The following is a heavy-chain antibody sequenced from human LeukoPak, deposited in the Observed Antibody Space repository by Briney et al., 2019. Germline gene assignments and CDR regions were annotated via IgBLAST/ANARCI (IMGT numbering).Heavy chain of an antibody. D-gene: IGHD2-8*01. CDR1: GFIFNKYY. CDR2: ISNSGSTI. J-gene: IGHJ3*01. Sequence: RAGGSLRLSCAAPGFIFNKYYMSWIRQAPGKGLEWVSYISNSGSTIYYADSVKGRFTVSRDNAKNSLYLQLNSLRAEDTAVYYCARSFLGVGDAFDLWGQGTMVTVSS. CDR3: ARSFLGVGDAFDL. V-gene: IGHV3-11*01.